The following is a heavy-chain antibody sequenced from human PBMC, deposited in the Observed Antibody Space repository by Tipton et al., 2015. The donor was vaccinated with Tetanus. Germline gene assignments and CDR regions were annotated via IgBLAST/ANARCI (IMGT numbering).Heavy chain of an antibody. CDR3: AKSHVGMPSDYYYYGMDV. CDR2: ISYDGSNK. J-gene: IGHJ6*02. Sequence: QVQLVQSEGGVVQPGRSLRLSCAASGFTFSNYVMHWVRQAPGKGLEWVAVISYDGSNKYYADSVKGRFTISRGNSKNTLYLQMNSLRAEDTAVYYCAKSHVGMPSDYYYYGMDVWGQGTTVTVSS. V-gene: IGHV3-30*18. CDR1: GFTFSNYV. D-gene: IGHD2-2*01.